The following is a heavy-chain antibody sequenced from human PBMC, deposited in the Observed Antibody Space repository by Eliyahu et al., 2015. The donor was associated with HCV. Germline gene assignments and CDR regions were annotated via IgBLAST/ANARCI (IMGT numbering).Heavy chain of an antibody. D-gene: IGHD6-6*01. CDR1: GXTXXGYA. CDR3: ARGGDSYSTSSSGY. CDR2: ISYDGSRK. Sequence: QVQLVESGGGVVXPGGSLXLSCAASGXTXXGYAMHXVRQAPGKGXEWVAVISYDGSRKYYADSVKGRFTISRDNSKNTLYLQMNSLRAEDTAVYYCARGGDSYSTSSSGYWGQGTLVTVSS. J-gene: IGHJ4*02. V-gene: IGHV3-30-3*01.